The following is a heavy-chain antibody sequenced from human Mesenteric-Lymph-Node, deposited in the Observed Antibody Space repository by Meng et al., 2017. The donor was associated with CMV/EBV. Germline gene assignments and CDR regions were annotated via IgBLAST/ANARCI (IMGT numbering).Heavy chain of an antibody. Sequence: SVKVSCKASGGTFSSYTISWVRQAPGQGLEWMGRIIPILGIANYAQKFQGRVTITADKSTSTAYMELSSLRSEDTAVYYCARTPHRITIFGVVRGPFDYWGQGTLVTVSS. CDR2: IIPILGIA. V-gene: IGHV1-69*02. D-gene: IGHD3-3*01. CDR3: ARTPHRITIFGVVRGPFDY. CDR1: GGTFSSYT. J-gene: IGHJ4*02.